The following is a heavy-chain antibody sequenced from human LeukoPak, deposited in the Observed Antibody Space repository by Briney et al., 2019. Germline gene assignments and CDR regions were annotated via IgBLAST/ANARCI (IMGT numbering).Heavy chain of an antibody. CDR3: ARRNGGNWFDP. J-gene: IGHJ5*02. V-gene: IGHV4-59*08. Sequence: SETLSLTCSGSGGSISSYYWSWIRQPPGKGLEWIGYMHYSGSTNYNPSLKSRVTISVDTSKNQISLKLSSVTAADTAVYYCARRNGGNWFDPWGQGTLVTVSS. CDR1: GGSISSYY. D-gene: IGHD3-16*01. CDR2: MHYSGST.